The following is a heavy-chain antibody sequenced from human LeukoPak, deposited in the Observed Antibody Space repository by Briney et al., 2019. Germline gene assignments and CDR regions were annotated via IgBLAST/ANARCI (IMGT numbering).Heavy chain of an antibody. CDR1: GGSFSGYY. Sequence: SETLSLTCAVYGGSFSGYYWSWIRQPPGKGLEWIGEINHSGSTNYNPSLKSRATISVDTSKNQFSLKLSSVTAADTAVYYCARRYSSSQGRYFQHWGQGTLVTVSS. CDR3: ARRYSSSQGRYFQH. D-gene: IGHD6-13*01. V-gene: IGHV4-34*01. J-gene: IGHJ1*01. CDR2: INHSGST.